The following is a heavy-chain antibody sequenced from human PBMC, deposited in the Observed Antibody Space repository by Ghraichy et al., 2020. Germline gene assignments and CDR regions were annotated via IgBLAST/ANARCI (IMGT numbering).Heavy chain of an antibody. D-gene: IGHD3-10*01. CDR3: ARDDGSGSLHYYYYGMDV. CDR2: ISAYNGNT. V-gene: IGHV1-18*04. J-gene: IGHJ6*02. Sequence: VKVSCKASGYTFTSYGISWVRQAPGQGLEWMGWISAYNGNTNYAQKLQGRVTMTTDTSTSTAYMELRSLRSDDTAVYYCARDDGSGSLHYYYYGMDVWGQGTTVTVSS. CDR1: GYTFTSYG.